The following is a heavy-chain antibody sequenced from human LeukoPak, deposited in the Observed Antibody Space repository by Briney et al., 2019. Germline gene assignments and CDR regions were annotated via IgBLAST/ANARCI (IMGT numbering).Heavy chain of an antibody. CDR2: ISGSGGST. J-gene: IGHJ4*02. D-gene: IGHD6-19*01. CDR1: GFTFSSYA. Sequence: GASLRLSCAASGFTFSSYAISWVSQAPRKGLEWVSAISGSGGSTYYADSVKGRFTISRDNSKNTLYLQTNSLRAEDTAVYYCAKGPLAVAGSFDYWGQGTLVTVSS. V-gene: IGHV3-23*01. CDR3: AKGPLAVAGSFDY.